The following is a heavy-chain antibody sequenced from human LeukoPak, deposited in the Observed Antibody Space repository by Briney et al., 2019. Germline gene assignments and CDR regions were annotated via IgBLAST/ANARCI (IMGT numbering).Heavy chain of an antibody. CDR1: GYTFTDNY. Sequence: ASVTVSCKASGYTFTDNYMHWVRQAPGQGREWMGWINPNSGGTKYALQFQGRVTMTRDTSISTAYLELSRLRSDDTAVYYCARDRGSYRFDPWGQGTLVTVSS. CDR2: INPNSGGT. V-gene: IGHV1-2*02. D-gene: IGHD3-16*02. J-gene: IGHJ5*02. CDR3: ARDRGSYRFDP.